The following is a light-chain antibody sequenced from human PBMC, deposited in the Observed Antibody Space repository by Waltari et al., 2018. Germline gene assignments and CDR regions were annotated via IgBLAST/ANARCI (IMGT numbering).Light chain of an antibody. J-gene: IGKJ3*01. Sequence: DIVMTQSPESLPVSLGERATINCKSSQSLFYISNNKNYLAWYQQKPGQPPKLLIYWASTRDSGVPDRFSGSGSGTDFTLTISSLQAEDVAVYTYQQYFDTPFTFGPGTKV. CDR3: QQYFDTPFT. CDR2: WAS. CDR1: QSLFYISNNKNY. V-gene: IGKV4-1*01.